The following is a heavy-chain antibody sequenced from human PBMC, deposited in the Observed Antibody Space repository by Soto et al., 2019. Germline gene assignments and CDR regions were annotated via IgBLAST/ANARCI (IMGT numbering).Heavy chain of an antibody. CDR3: AKEGGVRGGYFDY. CDR1: GFTFSSYA. D-gene: IGHD3-10*01. J-gene: IGHJ4*02. CDR2: ISGSGGST. Sequence: EVQLLESGGGLVQPGGSLRLSCAASGFTFSSYAMSWVRQAPGKGLEWVSAISGSGGSTYYADSVKGRFTISRDNSKIRRGVQMNGLGAEDTAVYYCAKEGGVRGGYFDYWGQGTLVTVSS. V-gene: IGHV3-23*01.